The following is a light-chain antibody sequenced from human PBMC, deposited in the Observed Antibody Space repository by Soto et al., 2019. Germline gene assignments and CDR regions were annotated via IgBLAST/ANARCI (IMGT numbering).Light chain of an antibody. Sequence: IQMTQSPSSLSASVGDRVTITWRASQGIRNDLAWYQQKPGKAPKLLIYAASSLQSGVPSRFSGSGSGTDFTLTISSLQPQDFATYYGQQSYSTPPVTFGQGTRLEIK. CDR1: QGIRND. J-gene: IGKJ5*01. V-gene: IGKV1-39*01. CDR2: AAS. CDR3: QQSYSTPPVT.